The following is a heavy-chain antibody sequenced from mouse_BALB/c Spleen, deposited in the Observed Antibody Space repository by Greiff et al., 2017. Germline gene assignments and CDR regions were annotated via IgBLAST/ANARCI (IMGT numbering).Heavy chain of an antibody. D-gene: IGHD1-1*01. CDR2: IYPGDGDT. J-gene: IGHJ2*01. Sequence: VKLMASGAELARPGASVKLSFKASGYTFTSYWMQWVKQRPGQGLEWIGAIYPGDGDTRYTQKFKGKATLTADKSSSTAYMQLSSLASEDSAVYYCASYYYGSSSIDYWGQGTTLTVSS. CDR3: ASYYYGSSSIDY. CDR1: GYTFTSYW. V-gene: IGHV1-87*01.